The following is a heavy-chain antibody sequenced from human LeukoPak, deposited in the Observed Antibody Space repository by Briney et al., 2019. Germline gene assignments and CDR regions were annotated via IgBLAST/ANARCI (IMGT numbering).Heavy chain of an antibody. J-gene: IGHJ5*02. CDR3: ARGDIWFDP. CDR1: GFPFGSEA. CDR2: ISPAGGTT. V-gene: IGHV3-23*01. Sequence: PGGSLRLSCTVSGFPFGSEAMSWVRQTPGRGLEWVSSISPAGGTTYYADSVKGRFTISRDNSKNSLYLQMNGLRAEDTAVYYCARGDIWFDPWGQGTLVTVSS.